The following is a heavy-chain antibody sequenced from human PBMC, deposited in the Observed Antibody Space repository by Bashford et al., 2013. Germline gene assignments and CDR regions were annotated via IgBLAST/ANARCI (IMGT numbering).Heavy chain of an antibody. CDR3: AKDGIAVAGTTYFYYGMDF. Sequence: GGSLRLSCAASGFTFSNAWMNWVRQAPGKGLEWVSSIIESGGNSHYADSVKGRFTISRDNAKNSLYLQMDSLRTEDTALYFCAKDGIAVAGTTYFYYGMDFWGQGTTVTVSS. V-gene: IGHV3-21*04. J-gene: IGHJ6*02. CDR2: IIESGGNS. D-gene: IGHD6-19*01. CDR1: GFTFSNAW.